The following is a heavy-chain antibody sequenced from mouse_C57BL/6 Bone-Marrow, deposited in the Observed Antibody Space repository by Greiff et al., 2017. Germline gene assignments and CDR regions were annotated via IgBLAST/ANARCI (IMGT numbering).Heavy chain of an antibody. CDR3: ARGGIYYGNYIYAMDY. CDR1: GYTFTSYW. D-gene: IGHD2-1*01. V-gene: IGHV1-84*01. CDR2: IYPGSGNT. Sequence: QVQLQQPGAELVKPGASVKMSCKASGYTFTSYWITWVKQRPGQGLEWIGWIYPGSGNTKYNEKFKGKATLTVDTSSSTAYMQLSSLTSEDSAVYFCARGGIYYGNYIYAMDYWGQGTSVTVSS. J-gene: IGHJ4*01.